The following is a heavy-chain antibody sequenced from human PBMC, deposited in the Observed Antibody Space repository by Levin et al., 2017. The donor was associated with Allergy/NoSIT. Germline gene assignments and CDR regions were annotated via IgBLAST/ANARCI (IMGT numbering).Heavy chain of an antibody. CDR1: DGSISRYY. Sequence: SETLSLTCTVSDGSISRYYWSWIRQPPGKGLEWIGYIYDSGNTNYNPSLKSRVTISVDTSKKQFSLKLSSVTAADTAVYYCARVYLPYGYAVDIWGQGTMVTVSS. CDR2: IYDSGNT. CDR3: ARVYLPYGYAVDI. D-gene: IGHD4-17*01. V-gene: IGHV4-59*01. J-gene: IGHJ3*02.